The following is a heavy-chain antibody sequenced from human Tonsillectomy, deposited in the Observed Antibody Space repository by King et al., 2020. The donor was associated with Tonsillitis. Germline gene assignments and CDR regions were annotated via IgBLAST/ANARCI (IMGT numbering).Heavy chain of an antibody. V-gene: IGHV3-33*05. CDR2: ISYDGSNK. CDR1: GFTFSSYG. D-gene: IGHD3-9*01. Sequence: VQLVESGGGVVQPGRSLRLSCAASGFTFSSYGMHWVRQAPGKGLEWVAVISYDGSNKYYADSVKGRFTISRDNSKNTLYLQMNSLRAEDTAVYYCARDSYYDILTGYNDGSDAFDIWGQGTMVTVSS. CDR3: ARDSYYDILTGYNDGSDAFDI. J-gene: IGHJ3*02.